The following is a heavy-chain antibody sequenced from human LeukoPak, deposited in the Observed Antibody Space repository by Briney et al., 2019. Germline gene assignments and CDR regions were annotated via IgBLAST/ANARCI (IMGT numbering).Heavy chain of an antibody. CDR2: INHSGST. J-gene: IGHJ6*02. CDR1: GGSISSGGYY. CDR3: AKGGGDSIDYYYYGMDV. D-gene: IGHD2-21*02. V-gene: IGHV4-39*07. Sequence: PSETLSLTCTVSGGSISSGGYYWSWIRQPPGKGLEWIGEINHSGSTNYNPSLKSRVTISVDTSKNQFSLKLSSVTAADTAVYYCAKGGGDSIDYYYYGMDVWGQGTTVTVSS.